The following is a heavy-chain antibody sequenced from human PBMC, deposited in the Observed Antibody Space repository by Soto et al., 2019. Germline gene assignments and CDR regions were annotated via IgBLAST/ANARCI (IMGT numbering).Heavy chain of an antibody. D-gene: IGHD3-22*01. Sequence: SVKVSCKASGGTFSSYAISWVRQAPGQGLEWMGGIIPIFGTANYAQKFQGRVTITADESTSTAYMELSSLRSEDTAVYYCAKDYYDSSGYYYYFDYWGQGTLVTVSA. CDR1: GGTFSSYA. CDR2: IIPIFGTA. J-gene: IGHJ4*02. CDR3: AKDYYDSSGYYYYFDY. V-gene: IGHV1-69*13.